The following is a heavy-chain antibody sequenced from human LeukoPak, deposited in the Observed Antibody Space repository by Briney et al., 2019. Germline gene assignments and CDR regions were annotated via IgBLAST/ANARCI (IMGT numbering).Heavy chain of an antibody. D-gene: IGHD3-22*01. CDR3: ARRGVVIRVILVGFHKEAYYFDS. V-gene: IGHV3-23*01. CDR2: ISGSGGRA. J-gene: IGHJ4*02. Sequence: GGSLRLSCAVSGITLSNYGMSWVRQAPGKGLAWVAGISGSGGRANYADSVKGRFTISRDNPKNTLYLQMNSLRAEDTAVYFCARRGVVIRVILVGFHKEAYYFDSWGQGALVTVSS. CDR1: GITLSNYG.